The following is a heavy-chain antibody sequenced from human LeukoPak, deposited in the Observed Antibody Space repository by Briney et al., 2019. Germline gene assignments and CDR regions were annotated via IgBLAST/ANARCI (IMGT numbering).Heavy chain of an antibody. CDR3: ARGAGGKPGDYYYYGMDV. CDR1: GYTFTSYG. D-gene: IGHD4-23*01. CDR2: ISAYNGNT. J-gene: IGHJ6*02. Sequence: GASVKVSCKASGYTFTSYGISWVRQAPGQGLEGMGWISAYNGNTNYAQKLQGRVTMTTDTSTSTAYMELRSLRSDDTAVYYCARGAGGKPGDYYYYGMDVWGQGTTVTVSS. V-gene: IGHV1-18*01.